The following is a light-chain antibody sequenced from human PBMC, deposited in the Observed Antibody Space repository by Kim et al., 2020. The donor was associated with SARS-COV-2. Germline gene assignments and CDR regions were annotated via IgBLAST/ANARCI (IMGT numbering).Light chain of an antibody. J-gene: IGKJ4*01. CDR1: QGISSY. Sequence: AFVGAKVPITCRASQGISSYLAWYQQKPGKAPKLLSYAASSLQSGVPSRFSGSGSGTEFTLTISSLQPEDFATDYCQQLNSYPLTFGGGTKVDIK. CDR2: AAS. V-gene: IGKV1-9*01. CDR3: QQLNSYPLT.